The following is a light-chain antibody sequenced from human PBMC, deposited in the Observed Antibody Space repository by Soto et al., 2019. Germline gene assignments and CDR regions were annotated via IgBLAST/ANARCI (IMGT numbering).Light chain of an antibody. V-gene: IGKV1-33*01. CDR3: QHYNSYSAA. CDR2: DAS. J-gene: IGKJ1*01. CDR1: HDITNF. Sequence: DMQMTHSPSALGASAGDRVTVTCPATHDITNFLNWYQQKPGKAPKLLINDASNLETGVPSRFSGSGSGTEFTLTISSLQPDDFATYYCQHYNSYSAAFGQGTKV.